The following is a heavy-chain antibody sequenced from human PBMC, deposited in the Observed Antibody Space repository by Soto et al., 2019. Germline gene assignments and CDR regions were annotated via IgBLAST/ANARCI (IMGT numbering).Heavy chain of an antibody. CDR1: GFIFSDYY. Sequence: PGGSLRLSCAASGFIFSDYYMGWIRQSPGKGLEWLSYISGSSSYTNYADSVKGRFSISRDNPKNSLYLQMDSLRAEDTAVYYCAKLRRKVGMGNWGQGTLVT. J-gene: IGHJ4*02. CDR2: ISGSSSYT. V-gene: IGHV3-11*06. D-gene: IGHD7-27*01. CDR3: AKLRRKVGMGN.